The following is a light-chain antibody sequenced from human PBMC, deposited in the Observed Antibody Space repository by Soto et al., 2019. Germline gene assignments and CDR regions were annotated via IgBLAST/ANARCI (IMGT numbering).Light chain of an antibody. J-gene: IGKJ3*01. Sequence: DIQMTQSPSTLSASEGDRVTITCRASQSISSWLAWYQQKPGKAPKLLIYAASSLQSGVPSRFSGSGSGTDFTLTISSLQSEDFATYYCQQSYSAPFTFGPGTKVDI. CDR1: QSISSW. V-gene: IGKV1-39*01. CDR2: AAS. CDR3: QQSYSAPFT.